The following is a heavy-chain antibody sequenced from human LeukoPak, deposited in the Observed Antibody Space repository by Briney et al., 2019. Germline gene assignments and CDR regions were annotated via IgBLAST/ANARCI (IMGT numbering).Heavy chain of an antibody. Sequence: SETLSLTCTVAGGSIVDYYWSWIRQPPGKRLEWIGYVHHSGSTNRNPSLASRATISVDTSKNHFSLRLRSVTAADTAVYYCARGVMGFSYYYYMDVWGKGTTVTASS. D-gene: IGHD2-8*01. CDR1: GGSIVDYY. J-gene: IGHJ6*03. CDR3: ARGVMGFSYYYYMDV. V-gene: IGHV4-59*01. CDR2: VHHSGST.